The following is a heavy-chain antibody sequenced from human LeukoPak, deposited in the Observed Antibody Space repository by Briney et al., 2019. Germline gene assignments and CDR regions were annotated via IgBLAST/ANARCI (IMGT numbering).Heavy chain of an antibody. CDR3: VKGHLVWELGDYFDY. V-gene: IGHV3-30*18. CDR1: GFTFSSYG. D-gene: IGHD1-26*01. CDR2: ISYDGSNK. Sequence: GGSLRLSCAASGFTFSSYGMHWVRQAPGKGLEWVAVISYDGSNKYYADSVKGRFTISRDNSNNTLYLQMNSLRAEDTAVYYCVKGHLVWELGDYFDYWGQGTLVTVSS. J-gene: IGHJ4*02.